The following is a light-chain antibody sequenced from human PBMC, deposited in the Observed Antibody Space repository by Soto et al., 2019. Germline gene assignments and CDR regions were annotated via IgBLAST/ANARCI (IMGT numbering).Light chain of an antibody. CDR3: QQSFFMPRN. CDR2: GAS. Sequence: DVHMTQSPSSLSASVGDRVSITCRASQNVWTYLNWYQHKPGKAPTLLIYGASDLESGVPARFSGTGSGTDLTLTISSLQSEDFATYYCQQSFFMPRNFGPGTK. J-gene: IGKJ2*01. CDR1: QNVWTY. V-gene: IGKV1-39*01.